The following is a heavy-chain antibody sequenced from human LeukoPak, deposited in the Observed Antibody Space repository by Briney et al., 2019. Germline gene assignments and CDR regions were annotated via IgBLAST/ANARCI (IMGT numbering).Heavy chain of an antibody. Sequence: SETLSLTCSVSGVSISSSSNYWGWIRQPPGKTLEWIGSIYSSGNTYYNPSLKSRVIILIDTAKNHFSLNLSSVTAADTAVYYCATYSGGWSDWYFDLWGRGTLVTVSS. J-gene: IGHJ2*01. CDR2: IYSSGNT. V-gene: IGHV4-39*07. CDR3: ATYSGGWSDWYFDL. CDR1: GVSISSSSNY. D-gene: IGHD6-19*01.